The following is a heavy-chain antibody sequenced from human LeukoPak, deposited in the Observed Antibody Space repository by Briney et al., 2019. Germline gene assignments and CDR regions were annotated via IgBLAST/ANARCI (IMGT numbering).Heavy chain of an antibody. D-gene: IGHD3-16*01. V-gene: IGHV1-18*01. CDR2: ISTYNGGT. J-gene: IGHJ4*02. CDR1: GYIFTDYH. CDR3: ARDGPGFGYFDH. Sequence: ASVKVSCKTSGYIFTDYHINWLRQAPGQGLQWIRWISTYNGGTKFLQKFQGRVTLTTDTSTTTGYMELRSLTSDDTAVSYCARDGPGFGYFDHWRQGTVVTVSS.